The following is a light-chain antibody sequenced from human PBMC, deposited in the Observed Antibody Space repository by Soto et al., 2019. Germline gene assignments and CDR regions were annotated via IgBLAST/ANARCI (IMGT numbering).Light chain of an antibody. CDR1: QRIDNY. Sequence: IQMTQSPSSLSASVGDRVTITCRARQRIDNYLNWYHQKPGKAPKLLIYAASNLQSGVPSRFSGSGSGTDFTLTIRNLQPEDFATYDCQQTYSTPFSFGPGTKVDIK. CDR2: AAS. V-gene: IGKV1-39*01. J-gene: IGKJ3*01. CDR3: QQTYSTPFS.